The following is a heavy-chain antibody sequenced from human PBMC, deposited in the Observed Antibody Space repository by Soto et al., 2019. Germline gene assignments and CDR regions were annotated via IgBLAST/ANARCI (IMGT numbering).Heavy chain of an antibody. CDR3: ARDGGRGYDGIPSFDY. CDR2: IYYSGST. Sequence: SETLSLTCTVSGGSISSYYWSWIRQPPGKGLEWIGYIYYSGSTNYNPSLKSRVTISVDTSKNQFSLKLSSVTAADTAVYYCARDGGRGYDGIPSFDYWGQGTLVTVSS. D-gene: IGHD5-12*01. J-gene: IGHJ4*02. CDR1: GGSISSYY. V-gene: IGHV4-59*01.